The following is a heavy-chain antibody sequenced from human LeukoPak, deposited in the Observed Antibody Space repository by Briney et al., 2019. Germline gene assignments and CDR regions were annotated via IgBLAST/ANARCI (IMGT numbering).Heavy chain of an antibody. V-gene: IGHV3-11*01. CDR2: ISSSGSTI. D-gene: IGHD3-9*01. Sequence: GGSLRLSCAASGITFSDYYMNWIRQAPGKGLEWISYISSSGSTIYYADSVKGRFTISRDNAKNSLYLQMNSLRAEDTAVYYCARDGLGYYDTLTGYYMEGWYFDLWGRGTLVTVSS. J-gene: IGHJ2*01. CDR1: GITFSDYY. CDR3: ARDGLGYYDTLTGYYMEGWYFDL.